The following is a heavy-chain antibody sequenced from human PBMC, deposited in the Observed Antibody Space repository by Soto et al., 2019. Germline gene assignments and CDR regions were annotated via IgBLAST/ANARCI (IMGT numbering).Heavy chain of an antibody. Sequence: GESLKISCKGSGYSFTSYWIGWVRQMPGKGLEWMGIIYPGDSDTRYSPSFQGQVTISADKSISTAYLQWSSLKASDTAMYYCAREVRVITRHYYYGMDVWGQGTTVTVSS. CDR3: AREVRVITRHYYYGMDV. J-gene: IGHJ6*02. CDR1: GYSFTSYW. V-gene: IGHV5-51*01. D-gene: IGHD3-22*01. CDR2: IYPGDSDT.